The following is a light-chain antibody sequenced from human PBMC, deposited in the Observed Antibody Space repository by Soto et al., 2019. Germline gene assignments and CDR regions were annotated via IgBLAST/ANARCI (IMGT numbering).Light chain of an antibody. Sequence: DIQMTQSPSSLSASVGDRVTITCRASQSISSYLICDQQKPGKAPKLLIYAASSLQSGDPSRFSGSGSATYFTLTISSLQPEDFANYYWRQSYSTPLTFGQGTKVDIK. CDR1: QSISSY. CDR2: AAS. V-gene: IGKV1-39*01. CDR3: RQSYSTPLT. J-gene: IGKJ1*01.